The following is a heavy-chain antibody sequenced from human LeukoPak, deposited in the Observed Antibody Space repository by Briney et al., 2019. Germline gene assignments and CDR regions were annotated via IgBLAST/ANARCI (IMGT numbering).Heavy chain of an antibody. V-gene: IGHV1-58*01. CDR2: IVVSSGYT. J-gene: IGHJ5*02. D-gene: IGHD2-2*01. CDR3: AADLLPTDPYNWFDP. Sequence: APVKVSCKASGFTFTTSAVHWVRQARGQRLEWIGWIVVSSGYTNFARSFQERVTFTRDMFTGTAYMELSSLRSEDTAVYYCAADLLPTDPYNWFDPWGQGSLVTVSS. CDR1: GFTFTTSA.